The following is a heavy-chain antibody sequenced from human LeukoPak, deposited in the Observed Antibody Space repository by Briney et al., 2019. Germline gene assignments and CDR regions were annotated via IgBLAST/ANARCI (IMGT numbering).Heavy chain of an antibody. CDR2: ISSSSSYI. V-gene: IGHV3-21*01. Sequence: GGSLRLSCAASGFTFSSYSMNWVRQAPGKGLEWVSSISSSSSYIYYADSVKGRFTISRDNAKNSLYLQMNSLRAEDTAVYYCAGAAVLEYNYGGNPNWFDPWGRGTLVTVSS. J-gene: IGHJ5*02. CDR3: AGAAVLEYNYGGNPNWFDP. CDR1: GFTFSSYS. D-gene: IGHD4-23*01.